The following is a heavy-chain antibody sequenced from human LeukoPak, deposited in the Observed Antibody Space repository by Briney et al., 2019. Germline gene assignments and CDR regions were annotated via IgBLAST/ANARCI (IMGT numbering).Heavy chain of an antibody. CDR1: GYTFTSYG. CDR2: ISAYNGNT. J-gene: IGHJ4*02. V-gene: IGHV1-18*01. Sequence: ASVKVSCKASGYTFTSYGISWVRQAPGQGLEWMGWISAYNGNTNYAQKLQGRVTMTTDTSTSTAYMELRSLRSDDTAVYYCARIIRSHSRGYNFGYWGQGTLVTVSS. D-gene: IGHD3-22*01. CDR3: ARIIRSHSRGYNFGY.